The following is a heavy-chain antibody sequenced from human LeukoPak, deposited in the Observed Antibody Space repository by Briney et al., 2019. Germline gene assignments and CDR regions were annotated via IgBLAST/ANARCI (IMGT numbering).Heavy chain of an antibody. CDR2: TRNKPHKYTT. Sequence: PGGSLRLSCAASGFTFSDHYMDWVRQAPGKGLEWVGRTRNKPHKYTTEYAASVKGRFIVSRDDSKNSFYLQMNSLKTEDTAVYYCTTLDYWGQGTLVTVSS. CDR3: TTLDY. V-gene: IGHV3-72*01. D-gene: IGHD1-14*01. J-gene: IGHJ4*02. CDR1: GFTFSDHY.